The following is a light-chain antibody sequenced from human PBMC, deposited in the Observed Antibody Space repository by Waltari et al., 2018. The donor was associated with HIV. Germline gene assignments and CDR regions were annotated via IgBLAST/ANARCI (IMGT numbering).Light chain of an antibody. Sequence: QSALTQPPSASGSPGQSVTVSCTGTSSDIGYFHYVSWYQQHPGKAPKLLIYDVNKRPSGVPDRFSASKSGATASLTVSGLLAEDEADYYCAAYAGNNIVIFGGGTKVTV. V-gene: IGLV2-8*01. CDR3: AAYAGNNIVI. CDR2: DVN. CDR1: SSDIGYFHY. J-gene: IGLJ2*01.